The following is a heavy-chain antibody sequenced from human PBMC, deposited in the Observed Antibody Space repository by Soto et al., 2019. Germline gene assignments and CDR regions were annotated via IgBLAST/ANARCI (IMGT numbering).Heavy chain of an antibody. Sequence: QVQLVQSGAEVKKPGSSVKVSCKTSRDTFNKYAFNWVRQAPGQGLEWMGWIIPIFSSRNYAEKFQGRVTITADDSTSTAYMGLRSLRFWGPAVYYCSRGETFLGGWGQGTTVTVSS. CDR2: IIPIFSSR. J-gene: IGHJ6*02. CDR1: RDTFNKYA. V-gene: IGHV1-69*01. CDR3: SRGETFLGG.